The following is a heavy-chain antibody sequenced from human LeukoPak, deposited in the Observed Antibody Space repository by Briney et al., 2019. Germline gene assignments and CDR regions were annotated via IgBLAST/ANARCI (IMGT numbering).Heavy chain of an antibody. J-gene: IGHJ6*02. CDR2: IYYSGST. Sequence: SETLSLTCTVSGGSISSGGYYWSWIRQPPGKGLEWIGYIYYSGSTNYNPSLKGRVTISVDTSKNQFSLKLSSVTAADTAVYYCARLPYCSGGSCYSGYYYYGMDVWGQGTTVTVSS. D-gene: IGHD2-15*01. CDR1: GGSISSGGYY. CDR3: ARLPYCSGGSCYSGYYYYGMDV. V-gene: IGHV4-61*08.